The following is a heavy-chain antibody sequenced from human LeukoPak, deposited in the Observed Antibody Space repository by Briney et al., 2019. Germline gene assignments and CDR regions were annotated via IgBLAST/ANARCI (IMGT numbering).Heavy chain of an antibody. CDR3: ARDLGPEPSFDY. J-gene: IGHJ4*02. Sequence: GGSLRLSCAASGFTFSSYSMNWVRQAPGKGLEWVSSISSSSSYIYYADSVKGRFTISRDNAKNSLYLQMNSLRAEDTAVYYCARDLGPEPSFDYWGQGTLVTVSS. CDR2: ISSSSSYI. V-gene: IGHV3-21*01. CDR1: GFTFSSYS.